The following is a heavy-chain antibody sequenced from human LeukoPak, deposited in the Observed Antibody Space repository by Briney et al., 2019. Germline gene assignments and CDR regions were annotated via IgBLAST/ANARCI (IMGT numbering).Heavy chain of an antibody. V-gene: IGHV7-4-1*02. CDR2: INTNTGNP. Sequence: ASVKVSCKSSSNTFTKNTFSWVRQAPGQGLEWMGWINTNTGNPTYAQGFTGRFVFSLDTSVSTAYLQISSLKAEDTAVYYCARCGGGSCSLLNWFDPWGQGTLVTVSS. J-gene: IGHJ5*02. D-gene: IGHD2-15*01. CDR3: ARCGGGSCSLLNWFDP. CDR1: SNTFTKNT.